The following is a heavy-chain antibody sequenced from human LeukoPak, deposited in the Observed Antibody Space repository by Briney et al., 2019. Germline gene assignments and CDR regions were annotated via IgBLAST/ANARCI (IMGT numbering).Heavy chain of an antibody. CDR3: AKGPRPGSSGYPNLDF. CDR1: GFTVSSNY. D-gene: IGHD3-22*01. CDR2: IYGGGST. Sequence: GGSLRLSCAASGFTVSSNYMNWVRQAPGKGLEWVSLIYGGGSTYYADSVKGRFTISRDNSENTLHLQMNSLRAEDTAVYYCAKGPRPGSSGYPNLDFWGRGTLVTVSS. J-gene: IGHJ4*02. V-gene: IGHV3-53*01.